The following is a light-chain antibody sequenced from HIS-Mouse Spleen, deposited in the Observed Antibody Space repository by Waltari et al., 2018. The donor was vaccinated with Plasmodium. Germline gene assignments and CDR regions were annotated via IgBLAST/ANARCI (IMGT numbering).Light chain of an antibody. J-gene: IGKJ2*01. CDR1: QDISNY. CDR2: DAS. V-gene: IGKV1-33*01. Sequence: DIPMTQSPSSLSASVGARVTITCQASQDISNYLNWYHQKPGKAPKLLIYDASNLETGVPSRFSGSGSGTDFTFTISSLQPEDIATYYCQQYDNLPYTFSQGTKLEI. CDR3: QQYDNLPYT.